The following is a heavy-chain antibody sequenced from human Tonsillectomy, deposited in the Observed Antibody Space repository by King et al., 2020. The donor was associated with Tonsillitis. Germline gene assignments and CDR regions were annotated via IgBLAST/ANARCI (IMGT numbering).Heavy chain of an antibody. D-gene: IGHD4-11*01. CDR3: TRETVQYYYYMDV. J-gene: IGHJ6*03. Sequence: VQLVESGGGLVQPGRSLRLSCTTSGFTFGDYVMNWVRQAPGKGLEWVGFIRTTAYGGTTIYAASVEGRFTISRDDSKSIAYLQMNSLKTEDTAVYYCTRETVQYYYYMDVWGKGTTVPVS. CDR2: IRTTAYGGTT. V-gene: IGHV3-49*04. CDR1: GFTFGDYV.